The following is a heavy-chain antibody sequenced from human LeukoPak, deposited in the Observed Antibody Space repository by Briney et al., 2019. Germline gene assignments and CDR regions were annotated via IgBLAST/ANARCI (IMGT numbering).Heavy chain of an antibody. J-gene: IGHJ4*02. V-gene: IGHV4-4*09. D-gene: IGHD6-19*01. CDR3: ARQTSPYSSGWYDY. Sequence: SETLSLTCTVSGGSISSYHWSWIRQPPGKGLEWIGYIYTSGSTNYNPSLKSRVTISVDTSKNQFSLKLSSGTAADTAAYYCARQTSPYSSGWYDYWGQGTLVTVSS. CDR2: IYTSGST. CDR1: GGSISSYH.